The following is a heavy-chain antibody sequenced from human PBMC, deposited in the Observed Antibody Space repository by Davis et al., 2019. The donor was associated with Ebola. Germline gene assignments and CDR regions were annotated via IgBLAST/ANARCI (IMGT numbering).Heavy chain of an antibody. CDR1: GFTFSSYA. D-gene: IGHD6-19*01. J-gene: IGHJ4*02. CDR3: AKDGLLGQWLVGYYFDY. V-gene: IGHV3-23*01. Sequence: GESLKISCAASGFTFSSYAMSWVRQAPGKGLEWVSAISGSGGSTYYADSVKGRFTISRDNSKNTLYLQMNSLRAEDTAVYYCAKDGLLGQWLVGYYFDYWGQGTLVTVSS. CDR2: ISGSGGST.